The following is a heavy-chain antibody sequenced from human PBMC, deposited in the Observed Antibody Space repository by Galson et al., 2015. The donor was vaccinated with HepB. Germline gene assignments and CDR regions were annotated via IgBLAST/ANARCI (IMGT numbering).Heavy chain of an antibody. V-gene: IGHV3-23*01. CDR2: SSGGADHT. J-gene: IGHJ4*02. CDR1: GFTFGSYA. D-gene: IGHD4-17*01. Sequence: SLRLSCAAYGFTFGSYAMNWVRQAPWTGLERVTSSSGGADHTSYAHSVNGRFPISRDNSKSTLYLQLNSLTVEDTADYYCAKGTYGDYRGFHYWGQGTLVTVSS. CDR3: AKGTYGDYRGFHY.